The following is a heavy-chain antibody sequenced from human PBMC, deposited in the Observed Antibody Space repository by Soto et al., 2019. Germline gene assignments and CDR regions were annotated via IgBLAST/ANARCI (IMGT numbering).Heavy chain of an antibody. Sequence: ASVKVSCKASGYTFTSYGVTWVRQAPGQGLEWMGWISAYNGNTNYAQNLQGRVTMTTDTSTSTAYMELRSLRSDDTAVYYCARDATSSWSQGSYYYGMDVWGQGTTVTVSS. CDR3: ARDATSSWSQGSYYYGMDV. V-gene: IGHV1-18*01. CDR1: GYTFTSYG. J-gene: IGHJ6*02. D-gene: IGHD6-13*01. CDR2: ISAYNGNT.